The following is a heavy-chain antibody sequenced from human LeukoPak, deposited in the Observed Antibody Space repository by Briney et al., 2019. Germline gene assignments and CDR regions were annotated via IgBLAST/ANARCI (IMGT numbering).Heavy chain of an antibody. J-gene: IGHJ3*02. CDR3: ATHWSSGWYGAFDI. CDR2: IYYSGST. CDR1: GGSISSGDYY. V-gene: IGHV4-30-4*08. D-gene: IGHD6-19*01. Sequence: PSQTLSLTCTVSGGSISSGDYYWSWIRQPPGKGLEWIGCIYYSGSTYYNPSLKSRVTISVGTSKNQFSLKLSSVTAADTAVYYCATHWSSGWYGAFDIWGQGTMVTVSS.